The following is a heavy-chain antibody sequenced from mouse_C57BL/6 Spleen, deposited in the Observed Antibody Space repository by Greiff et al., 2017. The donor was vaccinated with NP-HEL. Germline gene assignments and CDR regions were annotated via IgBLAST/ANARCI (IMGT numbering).Heavy chain of an antibody. J-gene: IGHJ3*01. CDR3: AIPPYSNYAY. D-gene: IGHD2-5*01. Sequence: QVQLQQPGAELVMPGASVKLSCKASGYTFTSYWMHWVKQRPGQGLEWIGEIDPSDSYTNYNQKFKGKSTLTVDKSSSTAYMQLSSLTSEDSAVDYCAIPPYSNYAYWGQGTLVTVSA. V-gene: IGHV1-69*01. CDR2: IDPSDSYT. CDR1: GYTFTSYW.